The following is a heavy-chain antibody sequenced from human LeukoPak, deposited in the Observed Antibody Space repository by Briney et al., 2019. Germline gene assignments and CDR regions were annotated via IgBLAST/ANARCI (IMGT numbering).Heavy chain of an antibody. CDR2: ISSSSSYI. V-gene: IGHV3-21*01. CDR3: ARDNPIAAADDY. D-gene: IGHD6-13*01. J-gene: IGHJ4*02. Sequence: GSLRLSCAASGFTFSSYSMNWVRQAPGKGLEWVSSISSSSSYIYYADSVKGRFTISGDNAKNSLYLQMNSLRAEDTAVYYCARDNPIAAADDYWGQGTLVTVSS. CDR1: GFTFSSYS.